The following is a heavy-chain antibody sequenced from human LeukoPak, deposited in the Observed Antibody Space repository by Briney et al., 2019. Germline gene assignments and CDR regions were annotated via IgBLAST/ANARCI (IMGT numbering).Heavy chain of an antibody. J-gene: IGHJ6*03. CDR2: IIPILGIA. CDR1: GGTFSSYA. Sequence: GASVKVSCKASGGTFSSYAISWVRQAPGQGLEWMGRIIPILGIANYAQKFQGRVTITADKSTSTAYMELSSLRSEDTAVYYCARDSGYSSSWSPVDYYYMDVWGKGTTVTVSS. V-gene: IGHV1-69*04. CDR3: ARDSGYSSSWSPVDYYYMDV. D-gene: IGHD6-13*01.